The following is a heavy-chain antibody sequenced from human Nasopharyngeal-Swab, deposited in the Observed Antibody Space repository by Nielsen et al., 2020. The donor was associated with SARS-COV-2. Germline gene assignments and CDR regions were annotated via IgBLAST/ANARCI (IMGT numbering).Heavy chain of an antibody. CDR2: MNPNSGNT. D-gene: IGHD1-1*01. CDR1: GYTFTSYD. J-gene: IGHJ4*02. V-gene: IGHV1-8*01. Sequence: ASVKVSCQASGYTFTSYDINWVRQATGQGLEWMGWMNPNSGNTGYAQKFQGRVTMTRNTSISTAYMELSSLRSEDTAVYYCARPRNWNDGLDYWGQGTLVTVSS. CDR3: ARPRNWNDGLDY.